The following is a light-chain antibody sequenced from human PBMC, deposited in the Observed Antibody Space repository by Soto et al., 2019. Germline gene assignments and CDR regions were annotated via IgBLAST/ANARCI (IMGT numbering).Light chain of an antibody. CDR3: QQYNDWPLT. Sequence: EIVMTQSPASVSVSPGERATLSCRASQSVSANLAWYQQKFGQAPRLLIYGASTRATGIAARFSGSGSGTEFTLTISSLQSEDFAVYYCQQYNDWPLTFGGGTKVDNK. V-gene: IGKV3D-15*01. CDR1: QSVSAN. J-gene: IGKJ4*01. CDR2: GAS.